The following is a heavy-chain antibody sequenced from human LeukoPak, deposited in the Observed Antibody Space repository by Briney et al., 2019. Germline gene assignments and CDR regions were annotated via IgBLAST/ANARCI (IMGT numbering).Heavy chain of an antibody. CDR3: ARLEGPYYYMDV. Sequence: SETLSLTCAVYGGSFSGYYWSWIRQPPGKGLEWIGEINHSGSTNYNPSLKSRVTISVDTSMNQFSLKLSSVTAADTAVYYCARLEGPYYYMDVWGKGTTVTVSS. V-gene: IGHV4-34*01. CDR2: INHSGST. J-gene: IGHJ6*03. CDR1: GGSFSGYY. D-gene: IGHD3-3*01.